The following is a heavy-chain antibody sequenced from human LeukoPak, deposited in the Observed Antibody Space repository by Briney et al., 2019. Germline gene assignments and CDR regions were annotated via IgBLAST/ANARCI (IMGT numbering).Heavy chain of an antibody. V-gene: IGHV4-39*01. Sequence: SETLSLTCAVSGGSISSNSYYWGWIRQPPGKGLEWIGSIYYSGSTYYKSSLKSRVTISVDTSKNQFSLKLSSVTAADTAVYYCARTRYYYNSRSYGAPYYFDYWGQGTLVTVSS. CDR2: IYYSGST. CDR3: ARTRYYYNSRSYGAPYYFDY. J-gene: IGHJ4*02. D-gene: IGHD3-10*01. CDR1: GGSISSNSYY.